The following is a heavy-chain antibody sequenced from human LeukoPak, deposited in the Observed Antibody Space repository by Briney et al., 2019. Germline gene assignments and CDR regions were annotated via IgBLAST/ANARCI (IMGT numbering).Heavy chain of an antibody. CDR2: IIPIFGTA. V-gene: IGHV1-69*13. CDR3: ARLLGYGDYPSTDYYYMDV. D-gene: IGHD4-17*01. Sequence: SVKVSCKASVGTFSSYAISWVRQAPGQWLEWMGGIIPIFGTANYAQKFQGRVTITADESTSTAYMELSSLRYEDTAVYYCARLLGYGDYPSTDYYYMDVWGKGTTVTISS. J-gene: IGHJ6*03. CDR1: VGTFSSYA.